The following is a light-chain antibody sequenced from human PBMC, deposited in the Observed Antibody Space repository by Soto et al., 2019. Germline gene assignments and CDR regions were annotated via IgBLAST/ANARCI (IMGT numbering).Light chain of an antibody. V-gene: IGLV2-14*01. CDR3: SLYTSSSTYV. CDR1: SSDVGGYNY. J-gene: IGLJ1*01. Sequence: QSALTQPASVSGSPGQSIAISCTGTSSDVGGYNYVSWYQQHPVKAPKLIIYDVTNRPSGVSNRFSGSKSGNTASLTISGFQAEDAADYYCSLYTSSSTYVFGTGTKLTVL. CDR2: DVT.